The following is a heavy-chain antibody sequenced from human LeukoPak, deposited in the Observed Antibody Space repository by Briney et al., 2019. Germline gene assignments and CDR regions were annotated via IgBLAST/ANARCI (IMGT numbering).Heavy chain of an antibody. V-gene: IGHV3-7*01. Sequence: GGSLRLSCAASGLTFSSYWMSWVRQAPGKGLEWVANIKQDGSEKYYVDSVKGRFTISRDNAKNSLYLQMNSLRAEDTAVYYCARDLPYAFDIWGQGTMVTVSS. CDR2: IKQDGSEK. CDR3: ARDLPYAFDI. CDR1: GLTFSSYW. J-gene: IGHJ3*02.